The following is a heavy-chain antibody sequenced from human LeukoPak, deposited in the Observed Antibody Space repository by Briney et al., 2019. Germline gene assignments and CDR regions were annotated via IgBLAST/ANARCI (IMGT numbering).Heavy chain of an antibody. CDR1: GFTFDESS. J-gene: IGHJ4*02. Sequence: GGSLRLSCAASGFTFDESSMQWVRRPPGQGLEWDAVIRWDGGTTYYAGSVKGRFTISRDNSEKSVYLQMNSLRTEDTAFYYCGKDIEHYDFWNGYEYRGQGTLVTVSS. CDR3: GKDIEHYDFWNGYEY. V-gene: IGHV3-43*01. CDR2: IRWDGGTT. D-gene: IGHD3-3*01.